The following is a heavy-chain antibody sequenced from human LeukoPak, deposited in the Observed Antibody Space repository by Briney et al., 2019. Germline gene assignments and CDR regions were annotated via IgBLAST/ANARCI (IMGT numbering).Heavy chain of an antibody. D-gene: IGHD3-22*01. J-gene: IGHJ4*02. V-gene: IGHV4-34*01. Sequence: SETLSLTCAVYGGSFSGYYWSWVRQPPGKGLEWIGEINHSGSTNYNPSLKSRVTISVDTSKNQFSLKLSSVTAADTAVYYCARVYYDSSGYFDYWGQGTLVTVSS. CDR2: INHSGST. CDR3: ARVYYDSSGYFDY. CDR1: GGSFSGYY.